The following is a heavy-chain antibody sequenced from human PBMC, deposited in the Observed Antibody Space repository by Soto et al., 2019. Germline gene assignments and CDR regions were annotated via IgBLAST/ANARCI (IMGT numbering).Heavy chain of an antibody. J-gene: IGHJ4*02. CDR2: SNHRGST. D-gene: IGHD4-17*01. CDR1: GGSFSGSY. CDR3: ARPKHDYGDYVGYFDY. V-gene: IGHV4-34*01. Sequence: SETLSLTCAVYGGSFSGSYWSWIRQPPGKGLEWIGESNHRGSTNYNPSLKSRVTISVDTSKNQFSLKLSSVTAADTAVYYCARPKHDYGDYVGYFDYWGQGTLLTVSS.